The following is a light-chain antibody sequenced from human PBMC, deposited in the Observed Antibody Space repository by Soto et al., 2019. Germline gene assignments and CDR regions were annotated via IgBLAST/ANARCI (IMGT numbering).Light chain of an antibody. CDR2: GAS. CDR1: QSVSSSY. V-gene: IGKV3-15*01. CDR3: QQYNNWPLIT. Sequence: EIVLTQSPGTLSLSPGERATLSCRASQSVSSSYLAWYQQKPGQAPRLLIYGASIRATGIPARFSGSGSGTTFTLTISSLQAEDFALYYCQQYNNWPLITFGQGTRLEIK. J-gene: IGKJ5*01.